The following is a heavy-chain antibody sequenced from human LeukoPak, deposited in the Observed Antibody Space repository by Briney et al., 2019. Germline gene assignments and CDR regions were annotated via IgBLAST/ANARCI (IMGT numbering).Heavy chain of an antibody. CDR1: GFTFSNYA. D-gene: IGHD1-26*01. V-gene: IGHV3-23*01. Sequence: GGSLRLSCAASGFTFSNYAMSWVRQAPGKGLEWVSSITDSGSGTCYADSVKGRFTMSRDNSENTLYLQMDSLRAEDTAVYYCAKNLLGSESFSWYFDLWGRGTLVTVSS. J-gene: IGHJ2*01. CDR3: AKNLLGSESFSWYFDL. CDR2: ITDSGSGT.